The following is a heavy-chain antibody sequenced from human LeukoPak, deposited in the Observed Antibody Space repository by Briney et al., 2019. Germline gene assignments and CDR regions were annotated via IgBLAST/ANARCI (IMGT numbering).Heavy chain of an antibody. Sequence: VGSRRLSCAASGFSLGGYGMNWVRQAPGKGLEWVSSITISSIFIYYADSVKGRFTISRDNAKSSLFLQMNSLRAEDTAVYFCARDGHGDGFLTGYSYFGMDVWGQGTTVTVSS. CDR2: ITISSIFI. V-gene: IGHV3-21*01. D-gene: IGHD3-9*01. CDR3: ARDGHGDGFLTGYSYFGMDV. CDR1: GFSLGGYG. J-gene: IGHJ6*02.